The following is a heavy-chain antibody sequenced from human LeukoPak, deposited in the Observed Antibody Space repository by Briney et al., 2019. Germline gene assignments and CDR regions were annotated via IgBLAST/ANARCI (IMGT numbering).Heavy chain of an antibody. CDR2: IYHSGST. CDR3: ARVLGMATDDYFDY. D-gene: IGHD5-24*01. Sequence: SQTLSLTCTVSGGSISSGGYYWSWIRQPPGKGLEWIGYIYHSGSTYYNPSLKSRVTISVDRSKNQFSLKLSSVTAADTAVYYCARVLGMATDDYFDYWGQGTLVTVSS. CDR1: GGSISSGGYY. V-gene: IGHV4-30-2*01. J-gene: IGHJ4*02.